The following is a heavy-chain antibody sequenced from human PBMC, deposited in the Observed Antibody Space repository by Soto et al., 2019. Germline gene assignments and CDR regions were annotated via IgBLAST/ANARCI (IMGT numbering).Heavy chain of an antibody. D-gene: IGHD3-16*01. CDR1: GFTFSSYA. CDR3: VKSSIMITFGGKLSSLDY. CDR2: ISSNGGST. V-gene: IGHV3-64D*06. Sequence: GGSLRLSCAASGFTFSSYAMHWVRQAPGKGLEYVSAISSNGGSTYYADSVKGRFTISRDNSKNTLYLQMSSLRAEDTAVYYCVKSSIMITFGGKLSSLDYWGQGTLVTVSS. J-gene: IGHJ4*02.